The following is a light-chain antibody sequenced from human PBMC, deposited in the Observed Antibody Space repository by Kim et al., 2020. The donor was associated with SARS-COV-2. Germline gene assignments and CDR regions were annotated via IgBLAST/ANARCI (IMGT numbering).Light chain of an antibody. Sequence: LSLSPGERATLSCRASQSVSSYLAWYQQKPGQAPRLLIYDASNRATGIPARFSGSGSGTDFTLTISSLEPEDFAVYYCQQRSNWNTFGQGTKLEIK. V-gene: IGKV3-11*01. CDR1: QSVSSY. J-gene: IGKJ2*01. CDR3: QQRSNWNT. CDR2: DAS.